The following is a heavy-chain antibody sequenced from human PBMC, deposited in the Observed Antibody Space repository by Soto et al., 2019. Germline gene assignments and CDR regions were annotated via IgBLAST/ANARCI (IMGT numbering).Heavy chain of an antibody. CDR1: GGTFSSYA. D-gene: IGHD3-10*01. J-gene: IGHJ6*02. Sequence: SVKVSCKASGGTFSSYAISWVRQAPGQGLEWMGGIIPIFGTANYAQKFQGRVTITADKSTSTAYMELSSLRSEDTAVYYCARRSPYYGSGSYYHYYYGMDVWGQGTTVTVSS. CDR3: ARRSPYYGSGSYYHYYYGMDV. V-gene: IGHV1-69*06. CDR2: IIPIFGTA.